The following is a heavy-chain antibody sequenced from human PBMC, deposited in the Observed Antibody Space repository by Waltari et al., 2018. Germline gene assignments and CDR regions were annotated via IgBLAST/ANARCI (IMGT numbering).Heavy chain of an antibody. CDR1: GSPFSNNY. D-gene: IGHD3-22*01. Sequence: QVRLQESGPGLVKTSETLSLTCTVAGSPFSNNYWSWIRPSPGKGLEWIGFIDHRGTTKYNPSLKSRVTISLDTSNNQFSLELRSVTAADTAVYFCARSYFYDNSGYYDYWGQGTLVTVSS. CDR2: IDHRGTT. J-gene: IGHJ4*02. CDR3: ARSYFYDNSGYYDY. V-gene: IGHV4-59*08.